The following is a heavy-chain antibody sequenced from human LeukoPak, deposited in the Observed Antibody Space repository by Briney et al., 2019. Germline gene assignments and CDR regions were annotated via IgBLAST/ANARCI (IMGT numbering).Heavy chain of an antibody. CDR3: ARGIVVVVPAAMKYYYYYYMDV. Sequence: PSETLSLTCAVYGGSFSGYYWSWIRQPPGKGLEWIGEINHSGNTNYNPSLKSRVTISVDTSKDQFSLKLSSVTAADTAVYYCARGIVVVVPAAMKYYYYYYMDVWGKGTTVTVSS. V-gene: IGHV4-34*01. J-gene: IGHJ6*03. CDR1: GGSFSGYY. CDR2: INHSGNT. D-gene: IGHD2-2*01.